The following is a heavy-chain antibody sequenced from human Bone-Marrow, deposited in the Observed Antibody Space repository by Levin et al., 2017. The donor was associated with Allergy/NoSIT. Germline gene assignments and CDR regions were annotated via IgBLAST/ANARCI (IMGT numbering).Heavy chain of an antibody. CDR3: ARFLYCSGGSCYVDAFDI. Sequence: PGGSLRLSCAASGFTFSSYSMNWVRQAPGKGLEWVSSISSSSSYIYYADSVKGRFTISRDNAKNSLYLQMNSLRAEDTAVYYCARFLYCSGGSCYVDAFDIWGQGTMVTVSS. CDR1: GFTFSSYS. CDR2: ISSSSSYI. D-gene: IGHD2-15*01. J-gene: IGHJ3*02. V-gene: IGHV3-21*01.